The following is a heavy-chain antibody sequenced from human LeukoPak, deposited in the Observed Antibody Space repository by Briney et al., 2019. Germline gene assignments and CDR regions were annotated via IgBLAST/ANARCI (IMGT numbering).Heavy chain of an antibody. D-gene: IGHD6-13*01. Sequence: SETLSLTCTVSGGSISSSSYYWGWIRQPPGKGLEWIGSIYYSGSTYYNPSLKSRVTISVDTSKNQFSLKLSSVTAADTAVYYCARFIAAAGWFDPWGQGTLATVSS. CDR3: ARFIAAAGWFDP. CDR1: GGSISSSSYY. CDR2: IYYSGST. V-gene: IGHV4-39*07. J-gene: IGHJ5*02.